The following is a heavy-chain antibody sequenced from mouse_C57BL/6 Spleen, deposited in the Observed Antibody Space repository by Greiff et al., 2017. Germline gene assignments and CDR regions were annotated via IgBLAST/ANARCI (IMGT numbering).Heavy chain of an antibody. Sequence: EVQLVESGPGLVKPSQSLSLTCSVTGYSITSGYYWNWIRQFPGNKLEWMGYISYDGSNNYNPSLKNRISITRDTSKNQFFLKLNSVTTEDTATYYCAREGEAYYSNFDYWGQGTTLTVSS. CDR2: ISYDGSN. CDR1: GYSITSGYY. V-gene: IGHV3-6*01. J-gene: IGHJ2*01. D-gene: IGHD2-5*01. CDR3: AREGEAYYSNFDY.